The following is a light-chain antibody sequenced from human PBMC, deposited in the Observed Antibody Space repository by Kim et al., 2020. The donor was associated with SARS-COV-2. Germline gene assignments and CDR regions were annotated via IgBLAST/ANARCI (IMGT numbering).Light chain of an antibody. V-gene: IGKV3-11*01. CDR1: QSINTY. CDR2: DAS. J-gene: IGKJ4*01. CDR3: QQRSNWPPLT. Sequence: SPGERATLSCRASQSINTYLGWYQQKPGQAPRLLIYDASNRATGIPARFSGSGSGTDFTLTISSLEPEDFAVYYCQQRSNWPPLTFGGGTKVDIK.